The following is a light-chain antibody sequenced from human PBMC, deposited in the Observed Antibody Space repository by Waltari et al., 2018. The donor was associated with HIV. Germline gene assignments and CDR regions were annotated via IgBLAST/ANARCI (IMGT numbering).Light chain of an antibody. J-gene: IGLJ3*02. V-gene: IGLV8-61*01. Sequence: QTVVTQEPSFSVSPGGTVTLPCGLTSGAVLDLPLPPWFQPAPGQAPRSLIYNTDLRSSGVPDRFSGSIIRNRAALTITGAQAEDESDYYCVLYVNVGTWLFGGGTKLSVL. CDR3: VLYVNVGTWL. CDR2: NTD. CDR1: SGAVLDLPL.